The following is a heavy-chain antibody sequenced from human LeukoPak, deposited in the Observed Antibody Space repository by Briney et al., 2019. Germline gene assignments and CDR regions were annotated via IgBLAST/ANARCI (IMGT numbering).Heavy chain of an antibody. J-gene: IGHJ4*02. V-gene: IGHV3-23*01. CDR1: GFTFSSYG. Sequence: QPGGSLRLSCAASGFTFSSYGMIWVRQAPGKGLEWVSFITGSGGNTYYADSVKGRFTISRDNSKNTLYLQMNSLRAEDTAVYYCTKIGDSHMSDYWGQGTLVTVSS. D-gene: IGHD3-10*01. CDR3: TKIGDSHMSDY. CDR2: ITGSGGNT.